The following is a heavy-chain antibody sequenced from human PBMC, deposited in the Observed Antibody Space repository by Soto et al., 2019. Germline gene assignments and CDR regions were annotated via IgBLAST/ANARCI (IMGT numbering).Heavy chain of an antibody. D-gene: IGHD2-21*02. J-gene: IGHJ6*03. CDR3: ARSGCNTGNCYESYYYYMDV. Sequence: GASVKHSCTASGYTFTIYFLHWVRQAPGQGPEWMGVINPSGGSTSYAQKFLGRFTMTRDTSTSTVYMELSSLRSADTAVYYCARSGCNTGNCYESYYYYMDVWGKGTTVTVSS. CDR1: GYTFTIYF. V-gene: IGHV1-46*03. CDR2: INPSGGST.